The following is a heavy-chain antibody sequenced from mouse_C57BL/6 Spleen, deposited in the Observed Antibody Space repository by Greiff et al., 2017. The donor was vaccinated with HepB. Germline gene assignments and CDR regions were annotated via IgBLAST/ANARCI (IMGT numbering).Heavy chain of an antibody. CDR3: ARDYGKNYYAMDY. Sequence: VQLKESGPGLVKPSQSLSLTCSVTGYSITSGYYWNWIRQFPGNKLEWMGYISYDGSNNYNPSLKNRISITRDTSKNQFFLKLNSVTTEDTATYYCARDYGKNYYAMDYWGQGTSVTVSS. J-gene: IGHJ4*01. CDR1: GYSITSGYY. CDR2: ISYDGSN. V-gene: IGHV3-6*01. D-gene: IGHD2-1*01.